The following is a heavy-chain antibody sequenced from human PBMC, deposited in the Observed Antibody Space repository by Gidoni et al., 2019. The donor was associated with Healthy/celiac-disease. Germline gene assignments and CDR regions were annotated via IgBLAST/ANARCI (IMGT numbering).Heavy chain of an antibody. D-gene: IGHD3-22*01. CDR3: ARADSSIYYDSSAFDI. Sequence: QVQLQESGPGLVKPSQPLSLTCTVSVGSLLRGSYYWSWIRQPPGKGLEWIGRIYTSGSTNYNPSLKSRVTISVDTSKNQFSLKLSSVTAADTAVYYCARADSSIYYDSSAFDIWGQGTMVTVSS. V-gene: IGHV4-61*02. J-gene: IGHJ3*02. CDR2: IYTSGST. CDR1: VGSLLRGSYY.